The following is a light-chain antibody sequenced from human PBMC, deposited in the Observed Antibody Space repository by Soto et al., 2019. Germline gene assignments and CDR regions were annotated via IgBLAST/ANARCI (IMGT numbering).Light chain of an antibody. V-gene: IGLV2-11*01. Sequence: QSALTQPRSVSGSPGQSVTISCTGTSSDVGAYNSVSWYQQHPGKAPKLMICDVNKRPSGVPDRFSGSKSGNTASLTISGLQAEDEADYYCCSYAGSSYGFGTGTKVTVL. CDR3: CSYAGSSYG. CDR2: DVN. J-gene: IGLJ1*01. CDR1: SSDVGAYNS.